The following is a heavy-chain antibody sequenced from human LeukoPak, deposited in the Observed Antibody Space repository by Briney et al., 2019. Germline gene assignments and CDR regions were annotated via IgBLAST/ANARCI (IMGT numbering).Heavy chain of an antibody. CDR1: GYTFTGYY. J-gene: IGHJ6*03. D-gene: IGHD1-7*01. Sequence: GASVKVSCKASGYTFTGYYMHWVRQAPGQGLEWMGWINPNSGGTNYAQKFQGRVTMARDTSISTAYMELSRLRSDDTAVYYGARVRTGTTVYMDVWGKGTTVTVSS. V-gene: IGHV1-2*02. CDR3: ARVRTGTTVYMDV. CDR2: INPNSGGT.